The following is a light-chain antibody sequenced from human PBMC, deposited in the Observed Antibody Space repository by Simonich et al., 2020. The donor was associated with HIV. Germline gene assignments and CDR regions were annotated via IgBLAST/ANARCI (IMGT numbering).Light chain of an antibody. Sequence: QAVVTQEPSLTVSPGGPVTLTCGSSTGAVPFGHYPYWFQQKPGQAPRTLTYDTSNKHSWTPARFSGSLLGGKAALTLSGAQPEDEAEYYCLLSYSGAWVFGGGTRLTVL. J-gene: IGLJ3*02. V-gene: IGLV7-46*01. CDR1: TGAVPFGHY. CDR2: DTS. CDR3: LLSYSGAWV.